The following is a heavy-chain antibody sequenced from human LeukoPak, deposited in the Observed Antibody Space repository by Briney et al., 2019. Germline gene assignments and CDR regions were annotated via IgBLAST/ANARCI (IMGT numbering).Heavy chain of an antibody. D-gene: IGHD2-21*02. V-gene: IGHV4-61*02. J-gene: IGHJ4*02. CDR1: GCSISSSSYY. CDR3: ARVQTDSRFDY. CDR2: IYTSGST. Sequence: SETLSLTCTVSGCSISSSSYYWGWIRQPAGKGLEWIGRIYTSGSTNYNPSLKSRVTMSVDTSKNQFSLKLRSVTAADTAVYYCARVQTDSRFDYWGQGTLVTVSS.